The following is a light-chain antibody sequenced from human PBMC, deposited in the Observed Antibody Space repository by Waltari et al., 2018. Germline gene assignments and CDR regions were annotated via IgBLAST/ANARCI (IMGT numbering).Light chain of an antibody. Sequence: QSALSQPASVSGSPGQSLTITCTGASTDLASYNLVAWYQHHPNRAPKLIIYEATKRPSGISQRFSGAKSCATASLRISVLQADDEADYYCCSYTGSSTSYGCGGGTKVTVL. CDR2: EAT. CDR3: CSYTGSSTSYG. V-gene: IGLV2-23*01. CDR1: STDLASYNL. J-gene: IGLJ1*01.